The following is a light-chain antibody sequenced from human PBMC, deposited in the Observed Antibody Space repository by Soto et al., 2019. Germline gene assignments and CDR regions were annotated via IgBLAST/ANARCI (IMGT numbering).Light chain of an antibody. CDR3: LSYDSSLRGWV. Sequence: QSVLTQPPSVSGAPGQRVTISCTGSSSNIGAGYGVHWYQQLPGTAPKLLIYGNSNRPSGVPDRFSGSKSGTSASLAITGLRAEDEADYSCLSYDSSLRGWVFGGGTKLTV. V-gene: IGLV1-40*01. CDR2: GNS. CDR1: SSNIGAGYG. J-gene: IGLJ3*02.